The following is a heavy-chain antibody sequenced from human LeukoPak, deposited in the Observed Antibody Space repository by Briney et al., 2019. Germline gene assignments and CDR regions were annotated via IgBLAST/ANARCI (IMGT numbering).Heavy chain of an antibody. Sequence: GGSLRLSCAASGFTFSTFAMSWVRQAPGKGLEWVSSISSNGGSTSYADSARGRFTISRDNSKNTLYLQMNSLRAEDTAVYYCAKGGFDYWGQGTLVT. D-gene: IGHD3-16*01. V-gene: IGHV3-23*01. CDR2: ISSNGGST. CDR3: AKGGFDY. J-gene: IGHJ4*02. CDR1: GFTFSTFA.